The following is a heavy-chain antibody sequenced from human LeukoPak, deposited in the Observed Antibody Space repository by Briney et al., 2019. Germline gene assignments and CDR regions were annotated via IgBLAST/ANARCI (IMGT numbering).Heavy chain of an antibody. Sequence: ASVKVPCKASGYTFTGYYMHWVRQAPGQGLEWMGWINPNSGGTNYAQKFQGRVTMTRDTSISTAYMELSRLRSDDTAVYYCARSVVIAAAGTGGHFDYWGQGTLVTVSS. CDR2: INPNSGGT. J-gene: IGHJ4*02. D-gene: IGHD6-13*01. CDR1: GYTFTGYY. CDR3: ARSVVIAAAGTGGHFDY. V-gene: IGHV1-2*02.